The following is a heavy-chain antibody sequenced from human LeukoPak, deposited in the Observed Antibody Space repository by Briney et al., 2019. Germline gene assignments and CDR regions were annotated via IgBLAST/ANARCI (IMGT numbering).Heavy chain of an antibody. Sequence: PGGSLRLSCAASGFTFGNYGMGWVRQAPGKGLEWVSTISGSAFSTYYADSVKGRFTISRDNSKDTLYLQMNSLRAEDTAVYYCAKDTGSGYDYFSYYFDYWGQGTLVTVSS. V-gene: IGHV3-23*01. CDR1: GFTFGNYG. CDR3: AKDTGSGYDYFSYYFDY. CDR2: ISGSAFST. J-gene: IGHJ4*02. D-gene: IGHD5-12*01.